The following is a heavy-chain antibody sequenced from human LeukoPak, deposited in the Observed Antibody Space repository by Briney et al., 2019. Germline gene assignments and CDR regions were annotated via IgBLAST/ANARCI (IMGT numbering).Heavy chain of an antibody. CDR1: GFTLSSYG. Sequence: GGSLRLSCAASGFTLSSYGMHWVRQAPGKGLEWVAFIRYNGNNKYYADSVKGRFTISRDTSKNTLYLQMYSLRSEDTAVYYCAKDGGVRGPDYYYYMDVWGKGTTVTISS. V-gene: IGHV3-30*02. J-gene: IGHJ6*03. CDR2: IRYNGNNK. CDR3: AKDGGVRGPDYYYYMDV. D-gene: IGHD3-10*01.